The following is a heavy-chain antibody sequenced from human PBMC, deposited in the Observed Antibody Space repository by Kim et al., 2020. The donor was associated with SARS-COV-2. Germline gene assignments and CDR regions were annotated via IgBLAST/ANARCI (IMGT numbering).Heavy chain of an antibody. CDR2: IYPRGST. J-gene: IGHJ4*02. CDR3: ARGGPGYYFDY. Sequence: GGSLRLSCAASGFTVSSSHVSWVRQAPGKGLEWVSFIYPRGSTYYADSVKGRFTISRDNSKNTLYLQMNDLRAEDTAVYYCARGGPGYYFDYWGQGTLVT. D-gene: IGHD3-16*01. CDR1: GFTVSSSH. V-gene: IGHV3-66*01.